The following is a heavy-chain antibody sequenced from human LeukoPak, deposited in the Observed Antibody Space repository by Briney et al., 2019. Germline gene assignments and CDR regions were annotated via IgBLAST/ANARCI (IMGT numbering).Heavy chain of an antibody. CDR2: IYSGGST. J-gene: IGHJ6*03. CDR1: GFTVSSNY. Sequence: PGGSLRLSCAASGFTVSSNYMSWVRQAPGKGLEWVSVIYSGGSTYYADSVKGRFTISRDDGKNSLYLQMNSLGAEDSAVYYCARAHDFWSGYGGNYMDVWGKGTTVTVSS. D-gene: IGHD3-3*01. CDR3: ARAHDFWSGYGGNYMDV. V-gene: IGHV3-53*01.